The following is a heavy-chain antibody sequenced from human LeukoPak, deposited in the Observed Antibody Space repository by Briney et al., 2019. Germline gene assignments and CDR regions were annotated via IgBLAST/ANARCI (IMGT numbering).Heavy chain of an antibody. Sequence: GGSLRLSCAASGFTFSSYGMHWVRQAPGKGLEWVAAIWYDGSNKYYADSVKGRFTISRDNSKNTLYLQMNSLRAEDTAVYYCARDKGLYSSSWYGDDAFDIWGQGTMVTVSS. D-gene: IGHD6-13*01. CDR2: IWYDGSNK. J-gene: IGHJ3*02. V-gene: IGHV3-33*01. CDR3: ARDKGLYSSSWYGDDAFDI. CDR1: GFTFSSYG.